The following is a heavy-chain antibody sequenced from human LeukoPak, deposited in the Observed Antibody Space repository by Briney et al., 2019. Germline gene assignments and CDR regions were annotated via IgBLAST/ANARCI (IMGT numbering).Heavy chain of an antibody. CDR1: GFIFSSYG. CDR3: AKDRGHDILTGKSDY. J-gene: IGHJ4*02. CDR2: ISYDGSNK. D-gene: IGHD3-9*01. V-gene: IGHV3-30*18. Sequence: GRSLRLSCAAYGFIFSSYGMHWVRQAPGKGLEWVAVISYDGSNKYYADSVKGRFTISRDNSKNTLYLQMNSLRAEDTAVYYCAKDRGHDILTGKSDYWGQGTPVTVSS.